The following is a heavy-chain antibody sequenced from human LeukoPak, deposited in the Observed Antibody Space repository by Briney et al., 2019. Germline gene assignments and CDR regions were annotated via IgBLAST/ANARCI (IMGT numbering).Heavy chain of an antibody. J-gene: IGHJ4*02. V-gene: IGHV4-59*01. CDR3: ARVRDFWSGYDY. D-gene: IGHD3-3*01. CDR2: IYYSGST. CDR1: GGSISSYY. Sequence: SETLSLTCTVSGGSISSYYWSWIRQPPGKGLEWIGYIYYSGSTNYNPSLKSRVTISVDTSKNQFSLKLSSVTAADTAVYCCARVRDFWSGYDYWGQGTLVTVSS.